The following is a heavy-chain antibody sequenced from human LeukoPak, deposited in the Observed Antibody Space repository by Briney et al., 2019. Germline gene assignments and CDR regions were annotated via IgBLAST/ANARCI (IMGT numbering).Heavy chain of an antibody. J-gene: IGHJ6*02. CDR3: ARAPSYCSSTSCFLPKIYYYYGMDV. V-gene: IGHV4-59*01. Sequence: SETLSLTCTVSGGSINSYYWSWIRQPPGKGLEWIGYIYYSGSTNYNPSLKSRVTISVDTSKNQFSLKLSSVTAADTAVYYCARAPSYCSSTSCFLPKIYYYYGMDVWGQGTTVTVSS. CDR1: GGSINSYY. CDR2: IYYSGST. D-gene: IGHD2-2*01.